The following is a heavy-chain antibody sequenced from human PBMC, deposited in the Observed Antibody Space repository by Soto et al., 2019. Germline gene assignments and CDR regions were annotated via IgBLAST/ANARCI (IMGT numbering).Heavy chain of an antibody. Sequence: GGSLRLSCAASGFTFSDYYMSWIRQAPGKGLEWVSYISSSSSYTNYADSVKGRFTISRDNAKNSLYLQMNSLRAEDTAVYYCARDHYLTNLRAGEYCSGGSCYSSFVYYGMDVWGQGTTVTVSS. J-gene: IGHJ6*02. V-gene: IGHV3-11*06. CDR1: GFTFSDYY. CDR3: ARDHYLTNLRAGEYCSGGSCYSSFVYYGMDV. D-gene: IGHD2-15*01. CDR2: ISSSSSYT.